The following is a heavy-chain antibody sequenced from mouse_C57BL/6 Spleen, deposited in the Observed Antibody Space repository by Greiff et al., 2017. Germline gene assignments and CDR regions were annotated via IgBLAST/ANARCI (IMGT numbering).Heavy chain of an antibody. J-gene: IGHJ1*03. Sequence: DVQLVESGGGLVKPGGSLKLSCAASGFTFSSYTMSWVRQTPEKRLEWVATISGGGGNTYYPDSVKGRFTISRDNARNTLYLQMSSLRSEDTALYYCARQNSNYGWFDVWGTGTTVTVSS. CDR3: ARQNSNYGWFDV. D-gene: IGHD2-5*01. CDR1: GFTFSSYT. V-gene: IGHV5-9*01. CDR2: ISGGGGNT.